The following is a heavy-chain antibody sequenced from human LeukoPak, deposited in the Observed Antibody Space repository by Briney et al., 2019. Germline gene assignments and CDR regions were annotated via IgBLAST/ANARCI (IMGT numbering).Heavy chain of an antibody. V-gene: IGHV4-30-2*03. J-gene: IGHJ5*02. CDR2: IYHSGNT. Sequence: PSQTLSLTCAVSGGSISSGGYSWSRIRQPPGKGLEWIGYIYHSGNTYYNPSLKSRVTISVDTSKNQFSLKLSSVTATDTAVYYCARRRAGRDWFDPWGQGTLVTVSS. CDR1: GGSISSGGYS. D-gene: IGHD6-19*01. CDR3: ARRRAGRDWFDP.